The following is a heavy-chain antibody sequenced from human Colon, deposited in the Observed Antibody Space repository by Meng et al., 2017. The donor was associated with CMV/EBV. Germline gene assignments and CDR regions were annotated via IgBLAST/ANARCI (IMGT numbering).Heavy chain of an antibody. CDR3: ARMFAASSGWFDP. CDR1: GNILSGDY. CDR2: VSLTGERP. Sequence: ASVTVSCKASGNILSGDYIHWVRQAPGQGLDWVGMVSLTGERPKYAQKFQGRVTMTRDTSTSTFYMELSSLVSEDTAVYYCARMFAASSGWFDPWGQGTLVTVSS. D-gene: IGHD6-6*01. V-gene: IGHV1-46*01. J-gene: IGHJ5*02.